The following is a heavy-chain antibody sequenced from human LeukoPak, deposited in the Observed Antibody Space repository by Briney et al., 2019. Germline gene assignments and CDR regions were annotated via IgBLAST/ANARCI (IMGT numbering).Heavy chain of an antibody. D-gene: IGHD2-8*01. CDR3: AKYTYFNGFGRGFES. V-gene: IGHV3-23*01. Sequence: GGSLRLSCAASGFSFSGYAMNWVRQIPEKGLEWVSFVSGTGDTVCYADSVKGRFTISRDNSKNTLFLQMNSLTVEDTAVYYCAKYTYFNGFGRGFESWGQGTLVTVSS. CDR2: VSGTGDTV. CDR1: GFSFSGYA. J-gene: IGHJ5*01.